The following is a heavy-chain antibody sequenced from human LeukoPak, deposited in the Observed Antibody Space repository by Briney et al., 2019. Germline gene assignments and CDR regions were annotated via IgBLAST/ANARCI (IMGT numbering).Heavy chain of an antibody. CDR2: VDPEDGET. CDR3: ARFGLTTANDY. CDR1: GYTFTDYY. J-gene: IGHJ4*02. V-gene: IGHV1-69-2*01. Sequence: GASVKISCKASGYTFTDYYMHWVQQAPGKGLEWMGRVDPEDGETIYAEKFQGRVTITADTSTDTAYMELSSLRSEDTAVYYCARFGLTTANDYWGQGTLVTVSS. D-gene: IGHD4-17*01.